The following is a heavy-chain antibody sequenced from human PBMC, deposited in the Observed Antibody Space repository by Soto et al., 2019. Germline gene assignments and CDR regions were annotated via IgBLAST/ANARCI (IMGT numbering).Heavy chain of an antibody. Sequence: ASVNVSCKASGYTFTSYGISWVRQAPGQGLEWMGWISAYNGNTNYAQKLQGRVAMTTDTSTSTAYMELRSLRSDDTAVYYCARDPSGSYFWDYYYYGMDVWGQGTTVTVSS. J-gene: IGHJ6*02. CDR3: ARDPSGSYFWDYYYYGMDV. CDR2: ISAYNGNT. CDR1: GYTFTSYG. D-gene: IGHD1-26*01. V-gene: IGHV1-18*04.